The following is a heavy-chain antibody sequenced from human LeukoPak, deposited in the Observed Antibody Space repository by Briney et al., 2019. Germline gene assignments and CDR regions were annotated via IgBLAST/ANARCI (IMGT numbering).Heavy chain of an antibody. V-gene: IGHV3-23*01. J-gene: IGHJ4*02. D-gene: IGHD3-22*01. Sequence: GGSLRLSCAASGFTSSSYAMSWVRQAPGKGLEWVSAISGSGGSTYYADSVKGRFTISRDNSKNTLYLQMNSLRAEDTAVYYCAKQLDSSGYGYFDYWGQGTLVTVSS. CDR3: AKQLDSSGYGYFDY. CDR1: GFTSSSYA. CDR2: ISGSGGST.